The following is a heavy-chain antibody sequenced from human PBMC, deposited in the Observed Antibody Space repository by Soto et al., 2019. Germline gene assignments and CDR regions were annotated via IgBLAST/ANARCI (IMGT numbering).Heavy chain of an antibody. CDR1: GGSISSYY. Sequence: SETLSLTCTVSGGSISSYYWSWIRQPPGKGLEWIGYIYYSGSTNYNPSLKSRVTISVDTSKNQFSLKLSSVTAADTAVYYCARHGTYYDFWSGYHMHYYMDVWGKGTTVT. J-gene: IGHJ6*03. V-gene: IGHV4-59*08. D-gene: IGHD3-3*01. CDR2: IYYSGST. CDR3: ARHGTYYDFWSGYHMHYYMDV.